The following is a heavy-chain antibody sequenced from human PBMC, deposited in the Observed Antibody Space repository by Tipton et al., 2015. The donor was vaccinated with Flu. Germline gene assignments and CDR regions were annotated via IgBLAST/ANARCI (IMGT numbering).Heavy chain of an antibody. J-gene: IGHJ4*02. D-gene: IGHD1-26*01. V-gene: IGHV4-38-2*02. CDR1: GDSISSDYY. Sequence: TLSLTCAVSGDSISSDYYWGWIRQFPGKGLEWIGTVSRTGSTIYNPSLQSRVTISIDTSKNQFSLKMTSMTAADTAVYYCARDRWEYASGFDSWGQGTLVTVSP. CDR3: ARDRWEYASGFDS. CDR2: VSRTGST.